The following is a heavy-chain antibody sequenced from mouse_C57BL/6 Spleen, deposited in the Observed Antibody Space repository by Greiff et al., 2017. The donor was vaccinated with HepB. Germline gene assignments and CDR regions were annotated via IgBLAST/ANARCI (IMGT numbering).Heavy chain of an antibody. J-gene: IGHJ1*03. CDR2: IDPENGDT. CDR3: TTGTVAAGYFDV. D-gene: IGHD1-1*01. CDR1: GFNIKDDY. Sequence: EVQLQQSGAELVRPGASVKLSCTASGFNIKDDYMHWVKQRPEQGLEWIGWIDPENGDTEYASKFQGKATIPADTSSNTAYLQISSLTSEDTAVYYFTTGTVAAGYFDVWGTGTTVTVSS. V-gene: IGHV14-4*01.